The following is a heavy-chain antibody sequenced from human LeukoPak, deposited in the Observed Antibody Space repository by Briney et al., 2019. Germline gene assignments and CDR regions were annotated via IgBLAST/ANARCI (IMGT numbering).Heavy chain of an antibody. CDR2: INYSGNI. Sequence: SETLSLTCTVSGGSISSYYWSWIRQPPGKGLEWIGYINYSGNINYNPSLKSRVTISIDTSKNQFSLKLTSVTAADTAVYYCARDQEGFLGFDPWGQGTLVTVSS. D-gene: IGHD3-3*01. CDR1: GGSISSYY. J-gene: IGHJ5*02. CDR3: ARDQEGFLGFDP. V-gene: IGHV4-59*01.